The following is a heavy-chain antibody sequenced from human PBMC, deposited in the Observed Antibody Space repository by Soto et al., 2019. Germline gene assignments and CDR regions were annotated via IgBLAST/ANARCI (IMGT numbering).Heavy chain of an antibody. CDR2: ISYDGSEK. Sequence: GAQRCSGAAPGCRVSSSAMSCVPPAPGKGLEWVAFISYDGSEKYYADSVKGRFTTSRDNSKNTLYLQMNSLRAEDTAVFYCATAGGPTYNHYGVEAW. CDR3: ATAGGPTYNHYGVEA. V-gene: IGHV3-30*03. J-gene: IGHJ6*01. CDR1: GCRVSSSA.